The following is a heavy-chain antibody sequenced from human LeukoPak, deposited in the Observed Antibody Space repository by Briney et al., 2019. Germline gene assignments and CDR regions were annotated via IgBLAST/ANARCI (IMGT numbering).Heavy chain of an antibody. V-gene: IGHV1-69*01. CDR3: ARSITMVRGAEPYYYYYYMDV. J-gene: IGHJ6*03. CDR1: GGTFSSYA. CDR2: IIPIFGTT. Sequence: GSSVKISCKASGGTFSSYAISWVRQAPGQGLEWMGGIIPIFGTTNYAQKFQGRVSITADESTSTAYMELSSLRSEDTAVYYCARSITMVRGAEPYYYYYYMDVWGKGTTVTISS. D-gene: IGHD3-10*01.